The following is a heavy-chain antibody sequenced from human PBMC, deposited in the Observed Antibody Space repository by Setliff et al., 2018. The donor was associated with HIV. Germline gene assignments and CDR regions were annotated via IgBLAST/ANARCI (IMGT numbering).Heavy chain of an antibody. J-gene: IGHJ4*02. CDR1: RYSFASYW. Sequence: GESLKISCKGSRYSFASYWIGWVRQMPGKGLEWMGIIYPVGSETRYSPSFQGQVTISADKSINTAYLQWTTLKASDSAMYYCARPRGNDYAGSGFDNWGQGTLVTVSS. CDR3: ARPRGNDYAGSGFDN. V-gene: IGHV5-51*01. D-gene: IGHD2-2*01. CDR2: IYPVGSET.